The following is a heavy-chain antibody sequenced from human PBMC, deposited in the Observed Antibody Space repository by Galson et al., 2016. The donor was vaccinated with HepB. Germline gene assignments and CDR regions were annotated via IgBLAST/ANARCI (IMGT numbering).Heavy chain of an antibody. Sequence: SVKVSCKASGYTFSSYGVTWVRQAPGQGLEWMGWISAYNAKTKYEQKLQGRVTMTTDTSTNTAYMELRSLTSDDTAVYYCARVRKNSDYDLSDIFLYYFDYWGQGTLVTVSS. D-gene: IGHD5-12*01. CDR3: ARVRKNSDYDLSDIFLYYFDY. V-gene: IGHV1-18*04. CDR2: ISAYNAKT. CDR1: GYTFSSYG. J-gene: IGHJ4*02.